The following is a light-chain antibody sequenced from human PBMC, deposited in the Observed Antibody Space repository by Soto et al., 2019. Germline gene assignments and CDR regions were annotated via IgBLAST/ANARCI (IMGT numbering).Light chain of an antibody. CDR1: NIGRKS. V-gene: IGLV3-21*02. CDR2: DDS. J-gene: IGLJ2*01. Sequence: SYELTQPPSVSVAPGQTASISCGGDNIGRKSVRWYQQRPRQAPVLVVYDDSDRPSGIPERFSGSNSVNTATLTISRVEAGDEADYYCQVWYSTTHHVVFGGGTKVTVL. CDR3: QVWYSTTHHVV.